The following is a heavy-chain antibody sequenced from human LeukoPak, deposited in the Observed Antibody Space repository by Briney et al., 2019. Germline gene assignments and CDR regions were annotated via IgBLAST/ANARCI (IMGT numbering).Heavy chain of an antibody. J-gene: IGHJ6*02. CDR2: IIPIFGTA. V-gene: IGHV1-69*13. CDR3: ARSLQASKAVAAHYGMDV. CDR1: GGTFSSYA. D-gene: IGHD6-19*01. Sequence: SVTVSFKASGGTFSSYAISWVRQAPGQGLEWMGGIIPIFGTANYAQKFQGRVTITADESTSTAYMELSSLRSEDTAVYYCARSLQASKAVAAHYGMDVWGQGTTVTVSS.